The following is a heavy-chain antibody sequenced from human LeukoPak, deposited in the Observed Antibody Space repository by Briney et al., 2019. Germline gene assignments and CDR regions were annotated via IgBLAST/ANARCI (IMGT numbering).Heavy chain of an antibody. CDR3: ARNQQLGGHSYYYYGMDV. Sequence: GGSLRLSCVGSGFTSIAYALTWARQAPGKGLEWVSGISGGGVTTYYADSVKGRFTTSRDNSKNTLYLQMNSLRADDTAIYYCARNQQLGGHSYYYYGMDVWGQGTTVTVSS. CDR2: ISGGGVTT. V-gene: IGHV3-23*01. D-gene: IGHD3-16*01. J-gene: IGHJ6*02. CDR1: GFTSIAYA.